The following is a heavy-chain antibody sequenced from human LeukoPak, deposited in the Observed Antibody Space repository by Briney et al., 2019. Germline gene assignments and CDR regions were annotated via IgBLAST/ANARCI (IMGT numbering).Heavy chain of an antibody. CDR3: AKDFMVVGARIDY. J-gene: IGHJ4*02. V-gene: IGHV3-15*01. CDR2: IKSKTDGGTT. Sequence: GGSLRLSCAASGFTFSNAWMSWVRQAPGKGLEWVGRIKSKTDGGTTDYAAPVKGRFTISRDDSKNTLYLQMNSLKTEDTAVYYCAKDFMVVGARIDYWGQGTLVTVSS. CDR1: GFTFSNAW. D-gene: IGHD1-26*01.